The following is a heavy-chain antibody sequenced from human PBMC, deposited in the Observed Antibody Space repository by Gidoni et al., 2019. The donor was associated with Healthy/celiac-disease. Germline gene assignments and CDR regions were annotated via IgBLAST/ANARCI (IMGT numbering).Heavy chain of an antibody. CDR3: TTDWDYYYYGMDV. D-gene: IGHD3-16*01. J-gene: IGHJ6*02. CDR2: IKSKTDGGTT. Sequence: EVQLVESGGGLVKPGGSLRLSCAASGFTFSNAWMSWVRPAPGKGLEWVGRIKSKTDGGTTDYAAPVKGRFTISRDDSKNTLYLQMNSLKTEDTAVYYCTTDWDYYYYGMDVWGQGTTVTVSS. CDR1: GFTFSNAW. V-gene: IGHV3-15*01.